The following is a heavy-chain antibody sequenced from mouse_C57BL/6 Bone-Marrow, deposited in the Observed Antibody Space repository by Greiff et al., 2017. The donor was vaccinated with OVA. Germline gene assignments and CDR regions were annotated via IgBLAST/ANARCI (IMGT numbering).Heavy chain of an antibody. CDR1: GFTFSSYG. J-gene: IGHJ2*01. CDR3: ARILLRYYFDY. Sequence: EVKVVESGGDLVKPGGSLKLSCAASGFTFSSYGMSWVRQTPDKRLEWVATISSGGSYTYYPDSVKGRFTISRDNPKNTLYLQMSSLKSEDTAMYYCARILLRYYFDYWGQGTTLTVSS. CDR2: ISSGGSYT. D-gene: IGHD1-1*01. V-gene: IGHV5-6*01.